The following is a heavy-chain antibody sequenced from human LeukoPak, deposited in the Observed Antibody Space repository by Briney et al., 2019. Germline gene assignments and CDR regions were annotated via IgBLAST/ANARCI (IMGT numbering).Heavy chain of an antibody. CDR2: ISGSGGST. CDR1: GSTFSSYA. V-gene: IGHV3-23*01. CDR3: AKGFLEWLRFDP. J-gene: IGHJ5*02. Sequence: GGSLRLSCAASGSTFSSYAMSWVRQAPGKGLEWVSAISGSGGSTYYADSVKGRFTISRDNSKNTLYLQMNSLRAEDTAVYYCAKGFLEWLRFDPWGQGTLVTVSS. D-gene: IGHD3-3*01.